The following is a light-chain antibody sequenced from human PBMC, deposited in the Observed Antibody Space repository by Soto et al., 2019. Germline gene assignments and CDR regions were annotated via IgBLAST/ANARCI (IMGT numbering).Light chain of an antibody. Sequence: QPSLTQPPSLSGSPGQSVTISCTGTISDLASYNRVSWYQRPPGTGPKLVIYEVSNRPSGIPDRFSGSKSGNTASLTISGLQAEDEAEYYCRLYTTASTYVFGTGTKVTVL. J-gene: IGLJ1*01. CDR2: EVS. CDR3: RLYTTASTYV. CDR1: ISDLASYNR. V-gene: IGLV2-18*01.